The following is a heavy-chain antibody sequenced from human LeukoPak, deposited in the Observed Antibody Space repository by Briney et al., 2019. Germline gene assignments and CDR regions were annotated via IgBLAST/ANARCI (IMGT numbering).Heavy chain of an antibody. CDR3: AKDLYSSSWYGGYFDY. CDR2: ISWNSGSI. D-gene: IGHD6-13*01. V-gene: IGHV3-9*01. CDR1: GFTFDDYA. J-gene: IGHJ4*02. Sequence: GRSLRLSCAASGFTFDDYAIHWVRQAPGKGLEWVSGISWNSGSIGYADSVKGRFTISRDNAKNSLYLQMNSLRAEDTALYYCAKDLYSSSWYGGYFDYWGQGTLVTVSS.